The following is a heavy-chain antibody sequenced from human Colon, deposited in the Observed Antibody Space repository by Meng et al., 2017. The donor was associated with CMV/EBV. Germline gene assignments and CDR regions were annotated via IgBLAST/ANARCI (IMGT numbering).Heavy chain of an antibody. CDR1: GGSVSSGSYY. D-gene: IGHD3-10*01. CDR3: ARDLGEGLQIGGEYYYGMDV. CDR2: VYYSGSN. J-gene: IGHJ6*02. V-gene: IGHV4-61*01. Sequence: SETLSLTCTVSGGSVSSGSYYWSWIRQPPGKGLEWIGYVYYSGSNNFNRSLKSRVTISVDTSKNQFSLKLSSVTAADTAVYYCARDLGEGLQIGGEYYYGMDVWGQGTTVTVSS.